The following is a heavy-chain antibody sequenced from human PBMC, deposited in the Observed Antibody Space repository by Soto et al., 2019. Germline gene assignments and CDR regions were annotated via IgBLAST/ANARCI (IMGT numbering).Heavy chain of an antibody. J-gene: IGHJ5*02. CDR3: ATSNWFDP. CDR1: GGSISSRGYY. CDR2: IYYSGST. Sequence: QLQLQESGPGLVKPSETLSLTCTVSGGSISSRGYYWGWIRQPPGKGLEWIGTIYYSGSTYYNPSRTSRVTVSLATSKNQFALTLSSVTAADTAVYYCATSNWFDPWGQGTRVTVSS. V-gene: IGHV4-39*01.